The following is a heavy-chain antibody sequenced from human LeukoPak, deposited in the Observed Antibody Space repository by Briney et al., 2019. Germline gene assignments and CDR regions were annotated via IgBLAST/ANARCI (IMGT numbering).Heavy chain of an antibody. V-gene: IGHV1-2*06. Sequence: GASVKVSCKASGYTFTDYFMYWVRQAPGQGLEWMGRINPDAGDTNYAQTFQGRITMTRDTSISTAYMELSSLKSGDTAVYYCAGLSTATRHWLAASDIWGQGTVVTVSS. J-gene: IGHJ3*02. D-gene: IGHD6-19*01. CDR2: INPDAGDT. CDR1: GYTFTDYF. CDR3: AGLSTATRHWLAASDI.